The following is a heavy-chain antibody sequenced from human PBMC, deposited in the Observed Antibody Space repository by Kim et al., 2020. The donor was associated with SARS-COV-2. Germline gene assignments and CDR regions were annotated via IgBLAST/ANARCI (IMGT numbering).Heavy chain of an antibody. V-gene: IGHV3-49*04. CDR1: GFNFGDYA. CDR2: IRGKPNSGTT. J-gene: IGHJ1*01. CDR3: NRWVIGSYSAN. D-gene: IGHD1-26*01. Sequence: GGSLRLSCTGSGFNFGDYAVSWVRQAPGKGLEWVGFIRGKPNSGTTEYAASVKGRFSISRDDSNSIAFLQMNSLKTEDTAVYYCNRWVIGSYSANWGQGTLVTVSS.